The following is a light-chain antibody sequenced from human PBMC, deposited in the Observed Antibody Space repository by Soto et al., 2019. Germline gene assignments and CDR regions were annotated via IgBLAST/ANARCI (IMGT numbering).Light chain of an antibody. CDR3: QQYHNWPPLT. V-gene: IGKV3D-15*01. CDR2: GAS. CDR1: QSININ. J-gene: IGKJ4*01. Sequence: EIVMTQAPATLSVSPGERVTLSCRASQSININLAWYQQRPGQAPRVLIYGASSRASGIPDRFSGSGSGTDFTLTISRLEHDDFAFYYCQQYHNWPPLTFGGGTRVESK.